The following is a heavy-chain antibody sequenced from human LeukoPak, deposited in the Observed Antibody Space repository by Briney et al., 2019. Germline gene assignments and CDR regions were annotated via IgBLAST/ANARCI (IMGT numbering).Heavy chain of an antibody. J-gene: IGHJ4*02. D-gene: IGHD6-19*01. CDR1: GYTFTSYY. CDR3: ARDGAPEVGSGWYYFDS. V-gene: IGHV1-69*04. Sequence: SVKVSCKASGYTFTSYYMHWVRQAPGQGLEWMGRIIPILAKTNYAQKFQGRVTITADKSTSTVYMELSSLRSEDTAVYYCARDGAPEVGSGWYYFDSWGQGTLVTVSS. CDR2: IIPILAKT.